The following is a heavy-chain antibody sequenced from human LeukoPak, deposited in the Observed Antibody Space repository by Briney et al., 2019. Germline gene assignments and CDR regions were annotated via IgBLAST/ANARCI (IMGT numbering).Heavy chain of an antibody. Sequence: SETLSLTCAVYGGSFSGYYWSWFRQPPGKGLEWIGEINHSGSTNYNPSLKSRVTISVDTSKNQFSLKMSSVTAADTAVYYCARGGRDGHNCWGQGTLVTVSS. CDR2: INHSGST. V-gene: IGHV4-34*01. CDR3: ARGGRDGHNC. J-gene: IGHJ4*02. CDR1: GGSFSGYY. D-gene: IGHD1-26*01.